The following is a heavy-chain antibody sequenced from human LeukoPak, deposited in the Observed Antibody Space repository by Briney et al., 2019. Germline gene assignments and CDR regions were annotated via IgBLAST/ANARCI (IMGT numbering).Heavy chain of an antibody. J-gene: IGHJ4*02. D-gene: IGHD1-26*01. CDR2: INHSGST. V-gene: IGHV4-34*01. Sequence: SETLSLTCAVYGGSFSGYYWSWIRQSPGKGLEWIGEINHSGSTNYNPSLKSRVSISVDTSKNQVLLRLSSVTAADAAVYYCARHAWWELPAGFDYWGQGTLVTVSS. CDR3: ARHAWWELPAGFDY. CDR1: GGSFSGYY.